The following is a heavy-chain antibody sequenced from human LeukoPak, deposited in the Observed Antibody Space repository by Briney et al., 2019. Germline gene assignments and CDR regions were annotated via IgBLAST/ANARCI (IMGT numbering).Heavy chain of an antibody. CDR2: INHSGST. CDR1: GGSFSGYY. V-gene: IGHV4-34*01. CDR3: ARKRNYQGSWFDP. D-gene: IGHD1-7*01. J-gene: IGHJ5*02. Sequence: SETLSLTCAVYGGSFSGYYWSWIRQPPGKGLEWIGEINHSGSTNYNPSLKSRVTISVDTSKNQFSLKLSSVTAADTAVYYCARKRNYQGSWFDPWGQGTLVTVSS.